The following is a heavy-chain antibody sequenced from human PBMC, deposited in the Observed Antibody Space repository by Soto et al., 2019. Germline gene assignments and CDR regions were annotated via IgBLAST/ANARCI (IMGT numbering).Heavy chain of an antibody. D-gene: IGHD4-4*01. J-gene: IGHJ3*02. Sequence: QVQLQQWGAGLLKPSKTLSLTCAVYGGYFHDDDWCWIRQSPGKGLEWIGEIKRSGNAYYNPSLGRRVSTSIDLSKNKFSLSLTSVTAADTAVYLCARGLTTVYLLRRWYAFDIWSQGTMVTVSS. CDR2: IKRSGNA. V-gene: IGHV4-34*01. CDR3: ARGLTTVYLLRRWYAFDI. CDR1: GGYFHDDD.